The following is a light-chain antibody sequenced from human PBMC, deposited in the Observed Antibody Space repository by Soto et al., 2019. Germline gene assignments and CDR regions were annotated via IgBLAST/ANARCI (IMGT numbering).Light chain of an antibody. CDR2: AAS. CDR3: QQTYTTPEIT. V-gene: IGKV1-39*01. CDR1: QGISSF. Sequence: DIQMTQSPSSLSASAGDRVTITCRASQGISSFLAWYQQEPGRAXKLLIYAASTLQSGVPSRFSGSGSGTDFTLTISSLQPEDFSIYYCQQTYTTPEITFGQGTRLENK. J-gene: IGKJ5*01.